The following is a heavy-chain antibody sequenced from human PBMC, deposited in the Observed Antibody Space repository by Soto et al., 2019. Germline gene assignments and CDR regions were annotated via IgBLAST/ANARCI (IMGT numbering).Heavy chain of an antibody. CDR1: GYTFTSNY. CDR3: ARDFSDTYDGSSYWWFDP. D-gene: IGHD1-26*01. V-gene: IGHV1-46*03. J-gene: IGHJ5*02. CDR2: INPTGDNE. Sequence: QVQLVQSGAEVKEPGASVKISCQTSGYTFTSNYVHWVRQAPGQGLEWLAVINPTGDNEVYAQKFQGRLTLTTDTSTRTMYMELSSLRSDDTAVYYCARDFSDTYDGSSYWWFDPWGQGTLVTVSS.